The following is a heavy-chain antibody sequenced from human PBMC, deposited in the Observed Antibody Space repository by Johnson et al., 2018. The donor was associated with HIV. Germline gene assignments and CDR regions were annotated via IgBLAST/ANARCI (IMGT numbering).Heavy chain of an antibody. Sequence: VQLVESGGGLIQPGGSLRLSCAASGFIVSSNHMRCVRQAQGKGLEWVSVIYSGGSTYYADSVKGRFTISRDNSKNTLYLQMNRLRAEDTAVYYCAREWLQNYDFWSGDSRGPIDIWGQGTMVTVSP. CDR2: IYSGGST. D-gene: IGHD3-3*01. CDR3: AREWLQNYDFWSGDSRGPIDI. J-gene: IGHJ3*02. V-gene: IGHV3-53*01. CDR1: GFIVSSNH.